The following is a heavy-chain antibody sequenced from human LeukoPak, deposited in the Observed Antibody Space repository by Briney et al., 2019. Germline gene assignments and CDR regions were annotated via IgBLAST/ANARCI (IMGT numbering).Heavy chain of an antibody. CDR2: ISGSGGST. Sequence: GGSLRLSCAASGFTFSSYAMSWVRQAPGKGLEWVSAISGSGGSTYYADSVKGRFTISRDNSKNTLYLQMNSLRAEDTALYYCARESSSSSLGAYFDYWGQGTLVTVSS. D-gene: IGHD6-6*01. CDR1: GFTFSSYA. CDR3: ARESSSSSLGAYFDY. J-gene: IGHJ4*02. V-gene: IGHV3-23*01.